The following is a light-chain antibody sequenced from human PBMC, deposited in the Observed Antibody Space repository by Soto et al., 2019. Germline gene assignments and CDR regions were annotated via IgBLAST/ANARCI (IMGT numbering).Light chain of an antibody. J-gene: IGLJ2*01. CDR3: SSYTSSSTLV. Sequence: QSALTQPASVSGSPGQSITISCTGSSNDVGAFNYVSWYRHSPGEAPKVLIRGVSIRPSGVSIRFSASKSANTASLTISGLQAEDEALYYCSSYTSSSTLVFGGGTKLTVL. CDR2: GVS. CDR1: SNDVGAFNY. V-gene: IGLV2-14*03.